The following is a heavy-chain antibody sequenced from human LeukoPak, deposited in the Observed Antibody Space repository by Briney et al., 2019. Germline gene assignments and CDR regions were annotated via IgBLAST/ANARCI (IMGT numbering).Heavy chain of an antibody. V-gene: IGHV1-46*01. D-gene: IGHD4-11*01. J-gene: IGHJ4*02. CDR2: INPSSGNT. CDR3: ARVASDYRGDY. Sequence: GASVKVSCKATGYTFTSYYMHWVRQAPGQGLEWMGIINPSSGNTRYAQKFQGRLTMTRDMSTSTVYMELNSLRSEGTAVYYCARVASDYRGDYWGQGTLVTVSS. CDR1: GYTFTSYY.